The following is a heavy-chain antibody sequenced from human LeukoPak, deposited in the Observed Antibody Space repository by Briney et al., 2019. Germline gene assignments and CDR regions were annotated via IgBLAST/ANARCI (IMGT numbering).Heavy chain of an antibody. V-gene: IGHV4-59*12. D-gene: IGHD6-13*01. Sequence: SETLSLACTVSGGSISSYYWNWIRQPPGKGLEWIGYIYYSGSTNYNPSLKSRVTISVDTSKNQFSLKLSSVTAADTAVYYCARESLSVIAAAGGGDYYYYYGMDVWGQGTTVTVSS. CDR2: IYYSGST. CDR3: ARESLSVIAAAGGGDYYYYYGMDV. J-gene: IGHJ6*02. CDR1: GGSISSYY.